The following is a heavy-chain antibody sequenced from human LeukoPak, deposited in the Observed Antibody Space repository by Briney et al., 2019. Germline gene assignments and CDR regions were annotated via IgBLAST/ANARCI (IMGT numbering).Heavy chain of an antibody. V-gene: IGHV4-59*01. D-gene: IGHD3-22*01. Sequence: SETLSLTCTVSGGSISPYYWSWIRQPPGKGLEWIGYIYYSGSTNYNPSLKSRVTISVDTSKNQFSLKLSSVTAADAAVYYCARDKNHYDTRGDFWGQGTLVTVSS. CDR1: GGSISPYY. CDR2: IYYSGST. CDR3: ARDKNHYDTRGDF. J-gene: IGHJ4*02.